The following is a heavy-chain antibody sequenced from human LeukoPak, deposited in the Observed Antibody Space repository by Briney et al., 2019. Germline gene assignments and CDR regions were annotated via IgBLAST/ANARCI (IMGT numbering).Heavy chain of an antibody. Sequence: PGRSLRLSCAASGFTFDDYAMHWVRQAPGKGLEWVSGISWNSGSIGYADSVKGRFTISRDNAKNSLYLQMNSLRAEDTAVYYCARGGSYYADYWGQGTLVTVSS. CDR1: GFTFDDYA. CDR3: ARGGSYYADY. D-gene: IGHD1-26*01. J-gene: IGHJ4*02. CDR2: ISWNSGSI. V-gene: IGHV3-9*01.